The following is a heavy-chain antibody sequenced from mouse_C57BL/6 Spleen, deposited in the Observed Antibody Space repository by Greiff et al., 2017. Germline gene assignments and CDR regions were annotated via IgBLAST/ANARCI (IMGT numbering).Heavy chain of an antibody. D-gene: IGHD2-1*01. CDR1: GYTFTDYY. V-gene: IGHV1-77*01. Sequence: QVQLQQSGAELVKPGASVKISCKASGYTFTDYYINWVKQRPGQGLEWIGKIGPGSGSTYYNEKFKGKATLTADKSSSTAYMQLSSLTSEDSAVYFCAFYYGNSYYYAMDYWGQGTSVTVSS. CDR3: AFYYGNSYYYAMDY. J-gene: IGHJ4*01. CDR2: IGPGSGST.